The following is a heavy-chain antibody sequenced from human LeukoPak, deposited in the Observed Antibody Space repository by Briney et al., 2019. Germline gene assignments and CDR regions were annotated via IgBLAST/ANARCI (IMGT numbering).Heavy chain of an antibody. V-gene: IGHV3-11*04. CDR3: ARGGSYSCLDY. CDR1: GFTVSSNY. J-gene: IGHJ4*02. Sequence: PGGSLRLSCAASGFTVSSNYMTWIRQAPGKGLEWVSYISNSDGTTYYADFVRGRFTISRDNAKKSLYLQMNSLTVEDTAVYYCARGGSYSCLDYWGQGTLVTVSS. CDR2: ISNSDGTT. D-gene: IGHD3-10*01.